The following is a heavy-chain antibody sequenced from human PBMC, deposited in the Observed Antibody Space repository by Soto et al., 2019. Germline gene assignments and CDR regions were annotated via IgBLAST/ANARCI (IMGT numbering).Heavy chain of an antibody. Sequence: QVQLVESGGGVVQPGRSPRLTCAASGFTFSSNGMHWVRQPPGKGLEWVALIAYDGSKTYYGDSVRGRFTISRDNSENTLFLQMNSLRAEDTAVYYCARWVGGSMFDNSGKYDSWGQGTLVTVSS. CDR3: ARWVGGSMFDNSGKYDS. V-gene: IGHV3-30*03. D-gene: IGHD3-22*01. J-gene: IGHJ5*01. CDR1: GFTFSSNG. CDR2: IAYDGSKT.